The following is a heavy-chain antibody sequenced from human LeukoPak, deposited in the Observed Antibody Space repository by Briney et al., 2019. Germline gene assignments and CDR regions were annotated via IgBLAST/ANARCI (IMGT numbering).Heavy chain of an antibody. J-gene: IGHJ4*02. Sequence: PGGSLRLSCAASGFTFDSCAMSWVRQSPGKGLEWVSGISGSGAYTYYADSVKGRFTISRDSSKNTLFLQMNSLRAEDTALYYCAKALRYTSGSLDYWGQGTLVTVSS. D-gene: IGHD3-9*01. CDR3: AKALRYTSGSLDY. CDR1: GFTFDSCA. V-gene: IGHV3-23*01. CDR2: ISGSGAYT.